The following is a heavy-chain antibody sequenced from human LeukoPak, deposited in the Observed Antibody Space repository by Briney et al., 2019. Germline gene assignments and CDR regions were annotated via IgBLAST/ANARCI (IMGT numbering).Heavy chain of an antibody. Sequence: ASVKVSCKASGDTFTGYYMHWVRQAPGQGLEWMGWINPNSGGSDYTQKFQGRVTMACDTSISTGYMELSGLRSDDTAVYYCALEPIALSIWGQGTMVTVSS. CDR1: GDTFTGYY. J-gene: IGHJ3*01. CDR2: INPNSGGS. CDR3: ALEPIALSI. V-gene: IGHV1-2*02. D-gene: IGHD3-3*01.